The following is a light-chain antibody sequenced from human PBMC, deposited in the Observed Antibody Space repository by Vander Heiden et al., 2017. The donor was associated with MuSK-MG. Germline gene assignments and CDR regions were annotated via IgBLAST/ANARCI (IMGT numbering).Light chain of an antibody. CDR2: GKN. CDR1: SLRSYS. CDR3: NARDSSGNHMGV. J-gene: IGLJ2*01. Sequence: SSALTQDPAVSVALGQTVRITCHVDSLRSYSAIWCQQKTGQAPELVIYGKNNRPSGSPARFSGSSSGNTASLTITGAQAEDEADYYCNARDSSGNHMGVFGGGTKLTVL. V-gene: IGLV3-19*01.